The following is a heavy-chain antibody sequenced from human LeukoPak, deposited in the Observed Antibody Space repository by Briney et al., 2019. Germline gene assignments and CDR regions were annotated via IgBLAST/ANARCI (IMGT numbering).Heavy chain of an antibody. D-gene: IGHD6-13*01. CDR3: ARGPPGYSSSWYLWFDP. Sequence: SETLSLTCAVYGGSFSGYYWSWIRQPPGKGLEWIGEINHSGSTNYNPSLKSRVTISVHTSKNQFSLKLSSVTAADTAVYYCARGPPGYSSSWYLWFDPWGQGTLVTVSS. CDR1: GGSFSGYY. V-gene: IGHV4-34*01. CDR2: INHSGST. J-gene: IGHJ5*02.